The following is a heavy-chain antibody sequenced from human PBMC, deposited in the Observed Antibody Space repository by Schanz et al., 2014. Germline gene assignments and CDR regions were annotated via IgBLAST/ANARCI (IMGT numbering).Heavy chain of an antibody. D-gene: IGHD2-2*01. V-gene: IGHV3-48*04. CDR3: AKVVPAATYLDS. J-gene: IGHJ4*02. CDR1: GFNFSSYG. CDR2: ISDSGDST. Sequence: VQLVESGGGVVQPGRSLRLSCAASGFNFSSYGMHWVRQAPGKGLEWVSDISDSGDSTHYADSVKGRFTISRDNAKNSLFLQMNSLSAEDTAVYYCAKVVPAATYLDSWGLGTLVTVSS.